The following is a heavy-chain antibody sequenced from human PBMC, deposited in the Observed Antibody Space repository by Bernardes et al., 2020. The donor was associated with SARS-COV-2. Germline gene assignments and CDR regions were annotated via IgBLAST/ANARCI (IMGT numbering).Heavy chain of an antibody. Sequence: GGSLRLSCAASGFTFSDHYMDWVRQAPGKGLEWVGRTRNKANSNTTEYAASVKGRFTISRDDSKNSLYLKMNRLKTEDTALYYCAKENGDGYNSGHWYFDLWGRGTLVTVSS. D-gene: IGHD5-12*01. J-gene: IGHJ2*01. V-gene: IGHV3-72*01. CDR3: AKENGDGYNSGHWYFDL. CDR2: TRNKANSNTT. CDR1: GFTFSDHY.